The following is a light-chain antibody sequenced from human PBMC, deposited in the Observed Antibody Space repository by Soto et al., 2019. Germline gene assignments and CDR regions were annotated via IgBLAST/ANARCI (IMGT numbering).Light chain of an antibody. V-gene: IGKV2-28*01. CDR2: LGS. Sequence: DIVMTQSPLSLPVTPGEPASISCRSSQSLLHSNGYNYLDWYLQKPGQSPQLLIYLGSNRASGVPDRFSGSGSGTDFTLKIRRVEAEDVGVYYCMQALQTPTTFGPGTKVDIK. CDR1: QSLLHSNGYNY. CDR3: MQALQTPTT. J-gene: IGKJ3*01.